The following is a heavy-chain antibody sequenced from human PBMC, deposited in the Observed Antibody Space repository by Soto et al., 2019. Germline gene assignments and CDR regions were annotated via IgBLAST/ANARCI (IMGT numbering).Heavy chain of an antibody. J-gene: IGHJ4*02. CDR2: FSLSGTT. CDR1: GASITGSSY. CDR3: ARGITPHGAPAWYYFDS. D-gene: IGHD2-8*01. Sequence: SETLSLTCTVSGASITGSSYWSWIRQPAGKGLEWIGRFSLSGTTSYNPSLRSRVTMSADVSKNQFSLRLTSVTAADTALYYCARGITPHGAPAWYYFDSWGQGTLVTVYS. V-gene: IGHV4-4*07.